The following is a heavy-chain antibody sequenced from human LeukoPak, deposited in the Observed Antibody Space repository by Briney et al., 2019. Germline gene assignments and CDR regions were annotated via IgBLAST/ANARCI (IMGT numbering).Heavy chain of an antibody. Sequence: SETLSLTCTVSGGSISSSSYYWGWIRQPPGKGLEWIGSIYYSGSTYYNPSLKSRVTISVDTSENQFSLKLSSVTAADTAVYYCARANDYGDYDWFDPWGQGTLVTVSS. CDR1: GGSISSSSYY. D-gene: IGHD4-17*01. CDR2: IYYSGST. J-gene: IGHJ5*02. V-gene: IGHV4-39*01. CDR3: ARANDYGDYDWFDP.